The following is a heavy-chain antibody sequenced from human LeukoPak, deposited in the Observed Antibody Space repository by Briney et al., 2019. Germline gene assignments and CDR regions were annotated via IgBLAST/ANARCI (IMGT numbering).Heavy chain of an antibody. CDR3: ARDWVYKIDY. CDR1: GFTFSSYV. D-gene: IGHD5-24*01. CDR2: ISHDGII. V-gene: IGHV3-74*01. Sequence: GGSLRLSCETAGFTFSSYVMHWVRRTPGKGLVWVSRISHDGIISYADSVKGRFTISRDNAKNTLTLLMNSLRVEDTAVYFCARDWVYKIDYWGRGTLVTVSS. J-gene: IGHJ4*02.